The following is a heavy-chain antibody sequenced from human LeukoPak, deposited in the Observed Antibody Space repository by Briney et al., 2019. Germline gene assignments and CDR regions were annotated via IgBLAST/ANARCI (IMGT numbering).Heavy chain of an antibody. J-gene: IGHJ3*02. D-gene: IGHD4-11*01. CDR1: GGTFSSYT. CDR2: IIPILGIA. V-gene: IGHV1-69*02. Sequence: SVKVSCKASGGTFSSYTISWVRRAPGQGLEWMGRIIPILGIANYAQKFQGRVTITADKSTSTAYMELSSLRSEDTAVYYCARFRETTVAPDAFDIWGQGTMVTVSS. CDR3: ARFRETTVAPDAFDI.